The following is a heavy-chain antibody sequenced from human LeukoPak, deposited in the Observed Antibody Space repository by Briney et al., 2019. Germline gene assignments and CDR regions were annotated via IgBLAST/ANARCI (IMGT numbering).Heavy chain of an antibody. D-gene: IGHD7-27*01. Sequence: PSQTMSLTCALYAGAFTGYSWGWIRHPPGGGREWIGEINHSVSTNYNPSLKSRVTISVDTSQTQFSLKLSSVNAADTALYCFARCNWGRNYGMVVWGEGTTVTVSS. J-gene: IGHJ6*01. CDR3: ARCNWGRNYGMVV. CDR2: INHSVST. CDR1: AGAFTGYS. V-gene: IGHV4-34*01.